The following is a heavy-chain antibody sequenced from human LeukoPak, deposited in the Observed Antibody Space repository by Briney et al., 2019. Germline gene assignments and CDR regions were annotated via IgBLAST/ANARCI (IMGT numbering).Heavy chain of an antibody. CDR3: ARTNDYGAVDY. V-gene: IGHV3-48*04. Sequence: GGSLRLSCAASGFIFGTYSMNWVRQAPGKGLEWVSYISSSGSTIYYADSVKGRFTISRDNAKNSLYLQMNSLRAEDTAVYYCARTNDYGAVDYWGQGTLVTVSS. D-gene: IGHD4-17*01. J-gene: IGHJ4*02. CDR1: GFIFGTYS. CDR2: ISSSGSTI.